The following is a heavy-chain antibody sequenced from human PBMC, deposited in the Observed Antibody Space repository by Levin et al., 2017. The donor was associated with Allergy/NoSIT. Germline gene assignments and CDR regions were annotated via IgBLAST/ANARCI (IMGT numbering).Heavy chain of an antibody. J-gene: IGHJ6*03. CDR1: GYSFTSYW. V-gene: IGHV5-51*01. D-gene: IGHD1-1*01. CDR2: IYPGDSDT. CDR3: ARRGTRDYYYYMDV. Sequence: GGSLRLSCQGSGYSFTSYWIGWVRQMPGKGLEWMGIIYPGDSDTRYSPSFQGQVTISADKSISTAYLQWSSLKASDTAIYYCARRGTRDYYYYMDVWGKGTTVTVSS.